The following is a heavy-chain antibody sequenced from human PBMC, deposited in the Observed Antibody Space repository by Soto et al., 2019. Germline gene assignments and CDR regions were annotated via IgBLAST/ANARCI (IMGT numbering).Heavy chain of an antibody. CDR3: ARDRGSGWFAAILYAFDI. V-gene: IGHV1-69*01. D-gene: IGHD6-19*01. CDR2: FIPIFGTA. Sequence: QVQLVQSGAEVKKPGSSVKVSCKASGGTFSSYAISWVRQAPGQGLEWMGGFIPIFGTANYAQKFQGRVTITADESTCTAYMELSSVTSEETAVYYCARDRGSGWFAAILYAFDIWGQGTMVTVSS. J-gene: IGHJ3*02. CDR1: GGTFSSYA.